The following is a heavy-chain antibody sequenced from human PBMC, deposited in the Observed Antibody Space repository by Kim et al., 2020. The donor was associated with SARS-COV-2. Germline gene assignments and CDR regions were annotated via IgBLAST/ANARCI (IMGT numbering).Heavy chain of an antibody. Sequence: SETLSLTCAVYGGSFSGYYWSWIRQPPGKGLEWIGEINHSGSTNYNPSLKSRVTISVDTSKNQFSLKLSSVTAADTAVYYCAKPQRGRGIYFDYWDQGT. J-gene: IGHJ4*02. CDR3: AKPQRGRGIYFDY. CDR1: GGSFSGYY. CDR2: INHSGST. V-gene: IGHV4-34*01. D-gene: IGHD3-16*01.